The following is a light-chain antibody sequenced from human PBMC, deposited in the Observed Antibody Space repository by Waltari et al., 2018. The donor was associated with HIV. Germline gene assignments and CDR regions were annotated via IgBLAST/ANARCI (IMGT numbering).Light chain of an antibody. V-gene: IGKV1-9*01. J-gene: IGKJ4*01. CDR2: AAS. CDR3: QQLNTYPLT. CDR1: QGISSY. Sequence: DIQLTQSPSFLSASVGDRVTITCRASQGISSYLAWYQQKPGKAPKLLIYAASTLQSGVPSRFSGSGSETEFTLTISSLQPDDFATYYCQQLNTYPLTFGGGTKVEIK.